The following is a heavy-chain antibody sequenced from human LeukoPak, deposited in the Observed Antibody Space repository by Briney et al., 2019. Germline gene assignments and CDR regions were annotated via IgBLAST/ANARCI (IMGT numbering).Heavy chain of an antibody. D-gene: IGHD1-26*01. CDR3: VKDLGRYRNNCFDY. Sequence: PGGSLRLSCAASGXTFSSYAMSWVRQAPEKGLEWVSTISGGGGGTYYADSVKGRFTISRDDSKNTLYLQMNSLRAEDTAVYYCVKDLGRYRNNCFDYWGQGTLVTVSS. CDR2: ISGGGGGT. CDR1: GXTFSSYA. J-gene: IGHJ4*02. V-gene: IGHV3-23*01.